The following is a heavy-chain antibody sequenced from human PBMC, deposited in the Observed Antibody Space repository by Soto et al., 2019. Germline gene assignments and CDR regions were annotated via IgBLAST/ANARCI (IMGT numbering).Heavy chain of an antibody. V-gene: IGHV1-18*01. D-gene: IGHD3-22*01. CDR2: ISAYNGNT. Sequence: ASVKVSCKASGYTFTSYGISWVRQAPGQGLEWMGWISAYNGNTNYAQKLQGRVTMTTDTSTSTAYMELRSLRSDDTAVYYCARVPPHYYDSSGCYYVDACDIWGQGTMVTVSS. CDR1: GYTFTSYG. J-gene: IGHJ3*02. CDR3: ARVPPHYYDSSGCYYVDACDI.